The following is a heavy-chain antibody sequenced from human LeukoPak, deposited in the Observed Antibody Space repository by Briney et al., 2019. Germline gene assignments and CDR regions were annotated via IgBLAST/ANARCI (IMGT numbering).Heavy chain of an antibody. D-gene: IGHD3-22*01. V-gene: IGHV3-74*01. Sequence: GGSLRLSCAASGFTFSSYWMHWVRQAPGKGLVWVSRINTDGSRITYADSVKGRFTISRDNAMNTVYLQMDSLRAEDTAVYYCARVLSGSWDWFDPWGQGTLVTVSS. J-gene: IGHJ5*02. CDR3: ARVLSGSWDWFDP. CDR2: INTDGSRI. CDR1: GFTFSSYW.